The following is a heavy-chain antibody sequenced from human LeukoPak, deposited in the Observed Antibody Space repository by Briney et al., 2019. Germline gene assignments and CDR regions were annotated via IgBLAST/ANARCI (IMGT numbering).Heavy chain of an antibody. CDR1: GFTFNTYG. CDR2: ISGSGGAT. D-gene: IGHD4-23*01. J-gene: IGHJ1*01. V-gene: IGHV3-43*02. Sequence: GGSLRLSCAASGFTFNTYGMSWVRQAPGKGLEWVSGISGSGGATYYADSMEGRFTISRDNSKNSLYLQMNSLRTEDTAFYYCAKDRDYGGNSGYFHHWGQGTLVTVSS. CDR3: AKDRDYGGNSGYFHH.